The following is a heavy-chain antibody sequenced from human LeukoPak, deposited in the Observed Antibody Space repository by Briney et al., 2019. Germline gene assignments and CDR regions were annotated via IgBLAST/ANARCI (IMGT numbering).Heavy chain of an antibody. V-gene: IGHV3-74*01. CDR3: ATKQWLAPPPDS. CDR1: GFTFSKYW. CDR2: IHTDGTVT. D-gene: IGHD6-19*01. Sequence: GGSLRLSCAASGFTFSKYWMLWVRPAPGKGLESVSRIHTDGTVTTYADSVKGRFTVSRDNAANTMFLQMNSVRDEDTAVYYCATKQWLAPPPDSWGQGTPVTVSS. J-gene: IGHJ4*02.